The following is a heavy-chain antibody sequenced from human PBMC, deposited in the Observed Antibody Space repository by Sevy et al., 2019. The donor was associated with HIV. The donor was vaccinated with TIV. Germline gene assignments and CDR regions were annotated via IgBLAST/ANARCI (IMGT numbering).Heavy chain of an antibody. Sequence: GGSLRLSCAASGFTFSSYEMNWVRQAPGKGLEWVSYISSSGSTIYYADSVKGRFTISRDNAKNSLYLQMNSLRAEDTAVYYCAREFQVVVTANYYYYYGMDVWGKGTTVTVSS. D-gene: IGHD2-21*02. V-gene: IGHV3-48*03. J-gene: IGHJ6*04. CDR1: GFTFSSYE. CDR2: ISSSGSTI. CDR3: AREFQVVVTANYYYYYGMDV.